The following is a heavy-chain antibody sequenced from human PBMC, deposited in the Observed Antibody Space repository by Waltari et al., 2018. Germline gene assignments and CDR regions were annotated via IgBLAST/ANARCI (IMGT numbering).Heavy chain of an antibody. Sequence: EVQLLESGGGLAQPGGSLRLSCAASEFTFNNYAMNWVRQAPGKGLEWVATISSELATYHADSVRGRFTISRDNSRNTLYLQMSRLRADDTAVYHCAKGNLSTIYSQIDHWGQGTLVTVSS. CDR1: EFTFNNYA. D-gene: IGHD2-8*01. V-gene: IGHV3-23*01. CDR3: AKGNLSTIYSQIDH. CDR2: ISSELAT. J-gene: IGHJ4*02.